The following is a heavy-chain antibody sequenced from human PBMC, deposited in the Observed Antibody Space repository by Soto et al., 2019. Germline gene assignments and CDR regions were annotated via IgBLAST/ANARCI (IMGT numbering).Heavy chain of an antibody. Sequence: QVQLVQSGAEVKKPGSSVKVPCKTSGGTFRTSAISWVRQAPGQGLEWMGGIMPVFSTPDYAQKFQGRVTITADESMGTAYMELSSLRSEDTAVYYCARDKDRQQLGGNYYYIMDVWGQGTTVTVSS. CDR3: ARDKDRQQLGGNYYYIMDV. D-gene: IGHD3-3*02. CDR1: GGTFRTSA. V-gene: IGHV1-69*12. CDR2: IMPVFSTP. J-gene: IGHJ6*01.